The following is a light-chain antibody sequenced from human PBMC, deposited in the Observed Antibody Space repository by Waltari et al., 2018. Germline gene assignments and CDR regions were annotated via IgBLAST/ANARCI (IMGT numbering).Light chain of an antibody. V-gene: IGKV3-20*01. CDR1: QSVSSNY. CDR3: QAGSTWPPALT. CDR2: GSS. J-gene: IGKJ4*01. Sequence: EIVLTQSPGTLSLSPGERATLSCRASQSVSSNYLAWYQQRPGQAPRLLIHGSSSRATGIPDRFSGSGSGTDFTLTISRLEPEDFAVYYCQAGSTWPPALTFGGGSKVEIK.